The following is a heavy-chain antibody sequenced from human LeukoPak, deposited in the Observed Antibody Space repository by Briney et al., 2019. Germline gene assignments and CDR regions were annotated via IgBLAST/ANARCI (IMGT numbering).Heavy chain of an antibody. CDR3: ARRVSSRSSGFDY. D-gene: IGHD6-6*01. CDR1: GYAISSGYY. Sequence: PSETLSLTCAVSGYAISSGYYWGWIRQPPGNGLEWIGSIYHSGSTYYNPSLKSRVTISVDTSKNQYSLKLSSVTAADTAVYYCARRVSSRSSGFDYWGQGTLVTVSS. CDR2: IYHSGST. V-gene: IGHV4-38-2*01. J-gene: IGHJ4*02.